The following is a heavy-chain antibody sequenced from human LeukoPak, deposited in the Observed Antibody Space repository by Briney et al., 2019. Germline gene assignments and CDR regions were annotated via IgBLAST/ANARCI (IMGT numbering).Heavy chain of an antibody. V-gene: IGHV1-2*02. CDR3: ATLLLWFGELGNRDY. Sequence: ASVKVSCKASGYTFTGYYMHWVRQAPGQGLEWMGWINPNSGGTNYAQKFQGRVTMTRDTSISTAYMELSRLRSDDTAVYYCATLLLWFGELGNRDYWGQGTLVTVSS. CDR2: INPNSGGT. J-gene: IGHJ4*02. CDR1: GYTFTGYY. D-gene: IGHD3-10*01.